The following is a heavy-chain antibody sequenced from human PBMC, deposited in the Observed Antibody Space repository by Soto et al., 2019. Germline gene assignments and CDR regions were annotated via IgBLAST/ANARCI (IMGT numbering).Heavy chain of an antibody. Sequence: PSETLSLTCTVSGGSISSYYWSWIRQPPGKGLEWIGYMYYGGRTNYNPSLKSRVTISVDTSKMQVSLKLSSVTAADTAVYYCARVGGSIAAAGLIDYWGQGTLVTV. CDR3: ARVGGSIAAAGLIDY. J-gene: IGHJ4*02. D-gene: IGHD6-13*01. CDR2: MYYGGRT. V-gene: IGHV4-59*08. CDR1: GGSISSYY.